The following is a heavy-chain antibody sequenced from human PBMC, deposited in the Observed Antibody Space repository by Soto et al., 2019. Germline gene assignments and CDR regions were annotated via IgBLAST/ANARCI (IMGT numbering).Heavy chain of an antibody. CDR2: IYYSGST. CDR1: GGSISSGGYY. Sequence: QVQLQESGPGLVKPSQTLSLTCTVSGGSISSGGYYWSWIRQHPGKGLEWIGYIYYSGSTYYNPSLKSRVTLSVDTSKTPFSLKLSSVTAADTAVYYCARGKVVVPAKRPYWYFDLWGRGTLVTVSS. D-gene: IGHD2-2*01. J-gene: IGHJ2*01. CDR3: ARGKVVVPAKRPYWYFDL. V-gene: IGHV4-31*03.